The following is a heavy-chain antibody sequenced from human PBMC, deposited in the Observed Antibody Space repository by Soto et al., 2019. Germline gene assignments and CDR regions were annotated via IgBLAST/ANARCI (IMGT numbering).Heavy chain of an antibody. CDR1: GGSFSGYY. CDR2: INHSGST. V-gene: IGHV4-34*01. CDR3: ARKERFLEWSTYYYYMDV. J-gene: IGHJ6*03. D-gene: IGHD3-3*01. Sequence: SETLSLTCAVYGGSFSGYYWSWIRQPPGKGLEWIGEINHSGSTNYNPSLKSRVTISVDTSKNQFSLKLSSVTAADTAVYYCARKERFLEWSTYYYYMDVWGKWTTVTVSS.